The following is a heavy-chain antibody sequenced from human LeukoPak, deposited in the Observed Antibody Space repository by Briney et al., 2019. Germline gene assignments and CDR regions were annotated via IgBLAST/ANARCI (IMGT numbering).Heavy chain of an antibody. D-gene: IGHD3-10*01. V-gene: IGHV4-61*09. CDR1: GGSISSGSYD. CDR2: IYTSGTS. J-gene: IGHJ4*02. Sequence: QPSETLSLTCTVSGGSISSGSYDWYWIRQPAGKGLEWIGHIYTSGTSNYNPSLRSRVTISVDTSKNQFSLKLTSVTAADTAVYYCTKGRGIWGQGTLVTVSS. CDR3: TKGRGI.